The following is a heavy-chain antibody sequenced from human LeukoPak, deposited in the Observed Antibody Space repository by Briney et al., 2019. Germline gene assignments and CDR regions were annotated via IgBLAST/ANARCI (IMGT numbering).Heavy chain of an antibody. D-gene: IGHD6-19*01. J-gene: IGHJ4*02. V-gene: IGHV3-74*01. CDR3: ARSRGGSGWATYFEN. CDR2: ISSDGSST. CDR1: GFTFSSYG. Sequence: GGSLRLSCAASGFTFSSYGMHWVRQPPGKGLVWVSRISSDGSSTGYADSVKGRFTISRDNAKSTMYLQINSLRDEDTAVYYCARSRGGSGWATYFENWGQGALVIVSS.